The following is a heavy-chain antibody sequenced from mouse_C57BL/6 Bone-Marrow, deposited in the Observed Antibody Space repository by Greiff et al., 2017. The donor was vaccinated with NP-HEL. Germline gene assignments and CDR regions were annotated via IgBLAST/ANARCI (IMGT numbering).Heavy chain of an antibody. V-gene: IGHV14-4*01. J-gene: IGHJ4*01. CDR3: NHVPLRDY. CDR1: GFNIKDDY. CDR2: IDPENGDT. Sequence: VQLQQSGAELVRPGASVKLSCTASGFNIKDDYMHWVKQRPEQGLEWIGWIDPENGDTEYASKFQGKATITADTSSNPAYLQLSGLTSGDTAVYYGNHVPLRDYWGQGTSVTVSS. D-gene: IGHD1-1*01.